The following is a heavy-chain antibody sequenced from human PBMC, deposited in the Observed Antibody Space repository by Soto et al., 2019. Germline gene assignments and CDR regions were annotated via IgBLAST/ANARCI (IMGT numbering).Heavy chain of an antibody. J-gene: IGHJ4*02. V-gene: IGHV4-31*03. Sequence: QVQLQESGPGLVKPSQTLSLTCSVYGCSFNSGGYCWSWIRQHPGKGLVWIGCISYGVSTSYNPSLKSRVTISVDTSKNQFSLKLTSVTAADSAVYYCSRGILVWGQGALITVSS. CDR3: SRGILV. CDR1: GCSFNSGGYC. D-gene: IGHD5-18*01. CDR2: ISYGVST.